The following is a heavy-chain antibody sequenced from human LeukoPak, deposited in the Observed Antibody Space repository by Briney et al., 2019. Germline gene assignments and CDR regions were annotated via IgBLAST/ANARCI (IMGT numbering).Heavy chain of an antibody. CDR3: AREPSGSYYNVPLNFDY. J-gene: IGHJ4*02. V-gene: IGHV1-2*02. CDR2: INPNSGGT. D-gene: IGHD3-10*01. Sequence: ASVKVSCXASGYTFTGYYMHWVRQAPGQGLEWMGWINPNSGGTNYAQKLQGRVTMTTDTSTSTAYMELRSLRSDDTAVYYCAREPSGSYYNVPLNFDYWGQGTLVTVSS. CDR1: GYTFTGYY.